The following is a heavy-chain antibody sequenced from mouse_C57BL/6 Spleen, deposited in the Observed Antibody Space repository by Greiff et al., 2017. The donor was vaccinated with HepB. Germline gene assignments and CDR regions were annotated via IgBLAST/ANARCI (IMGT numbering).Heavy chain of an antibody. J-gene: IGHJ4*01. Sequence: QVQLQQPGAELVRPGSSVKLSCKASGYTFTSYWMDWVKQRPGQGLEWIGNIYPSDSETHYNQKFKDKATLTVDKSSSTAYMQLSRLTSEDSAVYYCARFGDDYYAMDYWGQGTSVTVSS. CDR2: IYPSDSET. CDR1: GYTFTSYW. V-gene: IGHV1-61*01. CDR3: ARFGDDYYAMDY.